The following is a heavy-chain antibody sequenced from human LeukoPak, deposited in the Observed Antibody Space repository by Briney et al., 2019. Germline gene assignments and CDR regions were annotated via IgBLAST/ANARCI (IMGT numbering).Heavy chain of an antibody. CDR2: INPSGGST. Sequence: ASVKVSCKASGYTFTRYYMHWVRQAPGQGLEWMGIINPSGGSTTYAQKFQGRVTMTRDTSTSTVYMELSSLRSEDTAVYYCARSDWAGYYYWGQGTLVTVSS. D-gene: IGHD2-21*01. CDR3: ARSDWAGYYY. V-gene: IGHV1-46*01. CDR1: GYTFTRYY. J-gene: IGHJ4*02.